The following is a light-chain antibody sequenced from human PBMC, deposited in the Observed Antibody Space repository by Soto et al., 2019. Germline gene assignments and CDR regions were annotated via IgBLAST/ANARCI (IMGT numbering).Light chain of an antibody. J-gene: IGLJ1*01. CDR2: DVS. Sequence: QSVLTQPRSVSGAPGQSVTIACAGRSGDVGVYNYVSWYQQYPGKAPKIMIYDVSKRPSGVPDRFSGSKSDNTASLTISGLQAEDEADYYCCSYAGSYTFVFGIGTKVTVL. V-gene: IGLV2-11*01. CDR1: SGDVGVYNY. CDR3: CSYAGSYTFV.